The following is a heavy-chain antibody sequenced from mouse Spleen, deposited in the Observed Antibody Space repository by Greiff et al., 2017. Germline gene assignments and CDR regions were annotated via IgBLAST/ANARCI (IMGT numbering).Heavy chain of an antibody. V-gene: IGHV1-82*01. D-gene: IGHD4-1*01. CDR2: IYPGDGDT. J-gene: IGHJ2*01. CDR3: AKNWGPGFDY. CDR1: GYAFSSSW. Sequence: VQLQQSGPELVKPGASVKISCKASGYAFSSSWMNWVKQRPGKGLEWIGRIYPGDGDTNYNGKFKGKATLTADKSSSTAYMQLSSLTSEDSAVYFCAKNWGPGFDYWGQGTTLTVSS.